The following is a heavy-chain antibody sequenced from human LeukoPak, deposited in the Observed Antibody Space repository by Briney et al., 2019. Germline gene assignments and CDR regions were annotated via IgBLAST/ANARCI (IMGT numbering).Heavy chain of an antibody. CDR1: GGSFSGYY. CDR2: INHSGST. J-gene: IGHJ5*02. CDR3: ARSESVCSGGSCSNWFDP. V-gene: IGHV4-34*01. D-gene: IGHD2-15*01. Sequence: SETLSLTCAVYGGSFSGYYWSWIRQPPGKGLEWIGEINHSGSTNYNPSLQSRVTISVDTSKNQFSLTLSSVTTADTGVYDCARSESVCSGGSCSNWFDPWGQGTLVTVSS.